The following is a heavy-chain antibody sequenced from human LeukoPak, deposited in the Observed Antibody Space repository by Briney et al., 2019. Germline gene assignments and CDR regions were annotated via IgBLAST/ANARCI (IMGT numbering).Heavy chain of an antibody. D-gene: IGHD2-8*02. Sequence: PGGSLRLSCQTSGFVFSNYGMHWVRQAPGKGLEWVAFVRYDGSNEYYADSVKGRFTISRDNSKRTLSLQINSLRPDDTAVYYCAKDGSWSCTDWGQGTLVTVSS. CDR2: VRYDGSNE. J-gene: IGHJ4*02. CDR1: GFVFSNYG. CDR3: AKDGSWSCTD. V-gene: IGHV3-30*02.